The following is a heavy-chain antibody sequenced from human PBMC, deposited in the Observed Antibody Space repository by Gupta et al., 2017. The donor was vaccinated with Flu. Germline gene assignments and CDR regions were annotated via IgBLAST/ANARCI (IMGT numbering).Heavy chain of an antibody. CDR1: GFTFTNYA. V-gene: IGHV3-23*01. CDR2: ITGSGGGA. CDR3: AKEHCSSTSCYQLVGVGPDY. J-gene: IGHJ4*02. D-gene: IGHD2-2*01. Sequence: EVQLLESGGGLVQPGGSLRLSCAASGFTFTNYAINWVRQAPGKGLEWVSTITGSGGGAYYADSVKGRFTISRDNSRNTLYLQMKSLRADDTALYYCAKEHCSSTSCYQLVGVGPDYWGPGTLVTVSS.